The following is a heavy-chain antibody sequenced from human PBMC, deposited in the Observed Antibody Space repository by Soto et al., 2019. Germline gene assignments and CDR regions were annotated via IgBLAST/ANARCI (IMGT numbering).Heavy chain of an antibody. V-gene: IGHV1-69*08. J-gene: IGHJ3*02. D-gene: IGHD1-1*01. CDR2: IIPILGIA. CDR3: ARDRFLTTGPDAFVAFDI. CDR1: GGTFSSYT. Sequence: QVQLVQSGAEVKKPGSSVKVSCKASGGTFSSYTISWVRQAPGQGLEWMGRIIPILGIANYAQKFQCRVTITADKSTSTAYMELSRLRSEDTAVYYCARDRFLTTGPDAFVAFDIWGQGTMVTDSS.